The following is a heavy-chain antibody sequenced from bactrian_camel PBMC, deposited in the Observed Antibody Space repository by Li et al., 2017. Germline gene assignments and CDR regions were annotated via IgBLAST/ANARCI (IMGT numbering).Heavy chain of an antibody. CDR3: AAAVGHASDGCLSGSRSTYNY. Sequence: HVQLVESGGGSVEAGGSLRLSCTVSGHTSSTICMGWFRQTPGNEREGVAAIRRYSGTTFYADSVKGRFTMSQDYAKNTWYLQLNNLEPADTAMYYRAAAVGHASDGCLSGSRSTYNYWGQGTQVTVS. CDR1: GHTSSTIC. CDR2: IRRYSGTT. V-gene: IGHV3-3*01. D-gene: IGHD1*01. J-gene: IGHJ4*01.